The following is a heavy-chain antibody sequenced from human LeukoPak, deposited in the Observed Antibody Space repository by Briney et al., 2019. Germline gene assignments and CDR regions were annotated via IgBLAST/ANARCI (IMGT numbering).Heavy chain of an antibody. D-gene: IGHD1-26*01. CDR1: GYTFTSYD. J-gene: IGHJ4*02. V-gene: IGHV1-8*01. Sequence: GASVKVSCKASGYTFTSYDINWVRQATGQGLEWMGWINLNSGDTGYAQNFQGRLTMTRDTSINTAYMELSTLRSEDTAFYYCARVSGSIDYWGQGTLVTVS. CDR2: INLNSGDT. CDR3: ARVSGSIDY.